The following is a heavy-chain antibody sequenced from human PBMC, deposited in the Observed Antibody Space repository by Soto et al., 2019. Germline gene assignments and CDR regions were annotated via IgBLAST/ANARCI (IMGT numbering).Heavy chain of an antibody. J-gene: IGHJ6*02. CDR2: FIPMFNRP. V-gene: IGHV1-69*01. Sequence: QVQLVQSGAEVKKPGSSVKVSCKASGGTFSSYAISWVRQAPGKGLEWMGGFIPMFNRPHSARKFQGRVTITADESTSTAYMDLSSLRSEDTAVYYCARGQFHHVSNYYYALDVWGQWTTVTVSS. CDR1: GGTFSSYA. CDR3: ARGQFHHVSNYYYALDV.